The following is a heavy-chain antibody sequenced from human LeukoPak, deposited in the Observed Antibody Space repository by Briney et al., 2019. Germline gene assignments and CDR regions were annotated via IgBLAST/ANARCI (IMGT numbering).Heavy chain of an antibody. D-gene: IGHD6-19*01. J-gene: IGHJ6*02. CDR3: ARGIAVAGYYYYGMDV. V-gene: IGHV4-34*01. Sequence: SETLSLTCAVYGGSFSGYYWSWIRQPPGKGLEWIGEINQSGSTNYNPSLKSRVTISVDTSKNQFSLKLSSVTAADTAVYYCARGIAVAGYYYYGMDVWGQGTTVTVSS. CDR2: INQSGST. CDR1: GGSFSGYY.